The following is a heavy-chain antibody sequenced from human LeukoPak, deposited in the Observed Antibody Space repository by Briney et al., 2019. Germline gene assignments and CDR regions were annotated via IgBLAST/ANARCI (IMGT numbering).Heavy chain of an antibody. CDR3: ARLPLAIPGTAYFDY. D-gene: IGHD6-13*01. CDR1: GYSISSGYY. J-gene: IGHJ4*02. Sequence: SETLSLTCTVSGYSISSGYYWGWIRQPPGKGLEWIGSIYHSGSTYYNPSLKSRVTISVDTSKKQFSLKLSSVTAADTAVYYCARLPLAIPGTAYFDYWGQGTLVTVSS. V-gene: IGHV4-38-2*02. CDR2: IYHSGST.